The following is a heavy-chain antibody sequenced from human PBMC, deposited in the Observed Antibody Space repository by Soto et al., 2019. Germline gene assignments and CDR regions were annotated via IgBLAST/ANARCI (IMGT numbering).Heavy chain of an antibody. J-gene: IGHJ3*02. CDR2: INPNSGGT. V-gene: IGHV1-2*04. CDR1: GYTFTGYD. CDR3: ARSPYCSGGSCPNDAFDS. Sequence: ASVKVSCKASGYTFTGYDMHWVRQAPGQGLEWMGWINPNSGGTNYAQKFQGWVTMTRDASISTAYMELSRLRSDDTAVYYCARSPYCSGGSCPNDAFDSWGQGTMVTVSS. D-gene: IGHD2-15*01.